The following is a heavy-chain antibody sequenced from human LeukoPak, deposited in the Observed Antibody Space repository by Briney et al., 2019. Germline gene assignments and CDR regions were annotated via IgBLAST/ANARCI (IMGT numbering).Heavy chain of an antibody. J-gene: IGHJ4*02. CDR2: INHSGST. V-gene: IGHV4-34*01. CDR1: GFTFSSYG. Sequence: PGGSLRLSCAASGFTFSSYGMHWVRQAPGKGLEWIGEINHSGSTNYNPPLKSRVTISVDTSKNQFSLKLSSVTAADTAVYYCARLGKVLSLTLGIAATGKDYWGQGTLVTVSS. CDR3: ARLGKVLSLTLGIAATGKDY. D-gene: IGHD6-13*01.